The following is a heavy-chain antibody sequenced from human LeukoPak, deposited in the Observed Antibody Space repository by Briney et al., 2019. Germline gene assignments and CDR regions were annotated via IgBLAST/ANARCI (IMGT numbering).Heavy chain of an antibody. CDR3: ARVSGYCSGGGCYSRRHFDH. V-gene: IGHV4-59*01. D-gene: IGHD2-15*01. Sequence: PSETLSLTCTVSGGSISSYYWSWIRQPPGKGMEWIGHIYDSGSTNYNPSLKNRVTISVDTSKNQFSLKLSSVTAADTAVYYCARVSGYCSGGGCYSRRHFDHWGQGTLVTVSS. J-gene: IGHJ4*02. CDR1: GGSISSYY. CDR2: IYDSGST.